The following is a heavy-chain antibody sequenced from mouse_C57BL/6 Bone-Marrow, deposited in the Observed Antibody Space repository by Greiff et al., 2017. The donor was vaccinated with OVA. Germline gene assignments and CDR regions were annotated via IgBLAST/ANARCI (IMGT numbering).Heavy chain of an antibody. D-gene: IGHD1-1*01. Sequence: QVQLQQSGAELVRPGSSVKLSCKASGYTFTSYWMHWVKQRPIQGLEWIGNIDPSDSETHYNQKFKDKATLTVDKSSSTAYMQLSSLTSEDSAVYYCARVLITTVVATSYWYFDVWGTGTTVTVSS. V-gene: IGHV1-52*01. CDR3: ARVLITTVVATSYWYFDV. CDR1: GYTFTSYW. J-gene: IGHJ1*03. CDR2: IDPSDSET.